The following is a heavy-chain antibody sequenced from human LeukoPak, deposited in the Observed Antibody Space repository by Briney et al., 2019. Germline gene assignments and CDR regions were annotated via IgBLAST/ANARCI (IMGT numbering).Heavy chain of an antibody. V-gene: IGHV4-34*01. CDR1: GGSFSGYY. D-gene: IGHD5-24*01. J-gene: IGHJ4*02. CDR3: ARASRDGYIFDY. CDR2: INHSGST. Sequence: SETLSLTCAVYGGSFSGYYWSWIRQPPGKGLEWIGEINHSGSTNYNPSLKSRVTISVDTSKNQFSLKLSSVTAADTAVYYCARASRDGYIFDYWGQGTLVTVSS.